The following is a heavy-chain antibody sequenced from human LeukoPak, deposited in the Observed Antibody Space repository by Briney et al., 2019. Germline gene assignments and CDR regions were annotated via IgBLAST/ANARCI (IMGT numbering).Heavy chain of an antibody. D-gene: IGHD3-22*01. J-gene: IGHJ3*01. CDR1: GGSISRGAFF. Sequence: PSETLSLTCAVSGGSISRGAFFWSWLRQHPGKGLEWLGYIYYGGSTYYNPSLQSRLTLSVDSSKNQFSLNLSSVTAADTAVYYCASSIVVGPLGHDAFDVWGQGTMVTVSS. CDR3: ASSIVVGPLGHDAFDV. CDR2: IYYGGST. V-gene: IGHV4-31*11.